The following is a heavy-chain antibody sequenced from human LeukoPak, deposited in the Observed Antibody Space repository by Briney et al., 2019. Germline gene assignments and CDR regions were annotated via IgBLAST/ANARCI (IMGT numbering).Heavy chain of an antibody. D-gene: IGHD3-3*01. V-gene: IGHV3-74*01. CDR2: INSDGSST. CDR1: GFTFSTYW. Sequence: PGGSLRLSCAASGFTFSTYWMHWVRHAPGKGLEWVSRINSDGSSTIYADSVKGRFTISRDNAKNTMYVQMDSLRAEDTAVYYCARDSAYFDTWRAPAGLWLHYGMDVWGQGTTVTVSS. CDR3: ARDSAYFDTWRAPAGLWLHYGMDV. J-gene: IGHJ6*02.